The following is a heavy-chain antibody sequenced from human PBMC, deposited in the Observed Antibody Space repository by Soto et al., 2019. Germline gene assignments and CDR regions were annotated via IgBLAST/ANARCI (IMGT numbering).Heavy chain of an antibody. D-gene: IGHD2-15*01. CDR3: EKEICDPNGCYGRWLDP. J-gene: IGHJ5*02. Sequence: VQLQESGPGLAKPSETLSLTCTVSGGSMSSFYWSWIRQPPGKGLEWIGNVFYSGSTIYNPSLKSRVTISVDTSKSQFSRKLSSVTAADTGVYYCEKEICDPNGCYGRWLDPWGQGTLVTVSS. CDR2: VFYSGST. CDR1: GGSMSSFY. V-gene: IGHV4-59*01.